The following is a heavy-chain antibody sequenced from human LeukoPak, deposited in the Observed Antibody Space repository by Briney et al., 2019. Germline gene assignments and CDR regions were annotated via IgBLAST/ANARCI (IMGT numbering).Heavy chain of an antibody. CDR1: GLRVSSNF. J-gene: IGHJ5*02. V-gene: IGHV3-53*01. CDR3: AKGLGMQYCTTMDCNPNWFDP. Sequence: PGGSLRLSCAATGLRVSSNFMSWVRQAPGKGLEWVSVIYGGGSTYYADSVKGRFTISRDTPKNTLYLQMNSLRDEDTGVYYCAKGLGMQYCTTMDCNPNWFDPWGQGTLVTVSS. D-gene: IGHD2-8*01. CDR2: IYGGGST.